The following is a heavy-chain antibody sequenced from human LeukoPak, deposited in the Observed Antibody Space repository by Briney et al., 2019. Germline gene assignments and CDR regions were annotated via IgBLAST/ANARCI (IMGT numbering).Heavy chain of an antibody. V-gene: IGHV1-3*01. CDR3: ARDFVYSSGHDY. Sequence: ASVKVSCKASGYTFTSYAMHWVRQAPGQRLEWMGWINAGNGNTKYSQKFQGRVTITRDTSASTAYMELSSLRSEDMAVYYCARDFVYSSGHDYWGQGTLVTVSS. J-gene: IGHJ4*02. D-gene: IGHD6-19*01. CDR2: INAGNGNT. CDR1: GYTFTSYA.